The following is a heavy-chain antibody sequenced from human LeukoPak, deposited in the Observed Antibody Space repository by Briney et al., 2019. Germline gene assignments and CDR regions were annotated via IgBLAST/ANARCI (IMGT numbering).Heavy chain of an antibody. Sequence: SETLSLTCTVSGGSITGYYWSWIRQPPGKGLEWIGYIYYSGSTNYNPSLKSRVTISVDTSKNQFSLKLSSVTAADTAVYYCARAGDYGGNSAFGYWGQGTLVTVSS. D-gene: IGHD4-23*01. J-gene: IGHJ4*02. V-gene: IGHV4-59*01. CDR3: ARAGDYGGNSAFGY. CDR1: GGSITGYY. CDR2: IYYSGST.